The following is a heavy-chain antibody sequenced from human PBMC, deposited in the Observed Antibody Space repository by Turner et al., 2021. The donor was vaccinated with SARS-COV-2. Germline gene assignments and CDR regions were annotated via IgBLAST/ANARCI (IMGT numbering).Heavy chain of an antibody. V-gene: IGHV3-21*01. CDR3: ARARWHYYDSSGYYPDAFDI. CDR2: ISSSSSYI. CDR1: GLTFSSYS. D-gene: IGHD3-22*01. J-gene: IGHJ3*02. Sequence: EVQLVESGGGLVKPGGSLRLPCAASGLTFSSYSMNWVRQAPGKGLEWVSSISSSSSYIYYADSVKGRFTISRDNAKNSLDLQMNSRRAEDTAVYYCARARWHYYDSSGYYPDAFDIWGQGTMVTVSS.